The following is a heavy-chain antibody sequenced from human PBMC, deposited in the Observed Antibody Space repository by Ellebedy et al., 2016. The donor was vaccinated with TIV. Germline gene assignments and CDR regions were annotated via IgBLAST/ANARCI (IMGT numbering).Heavy chain of an antibody. CDR1: GYTFTGYY. CDR3: ARDTGRIAAAGLDF. Sequence: AASVKVSCKASGYTFTGYYIHWVRQAPGQGLEWMGIINPSGGTTTYAQKLQGRVTMTRDPSTSTVYMALTSLRSEDTAMYYCARDTGRIAAAGLDFWGQGTLVTVSS. V-gene: IGHV1-46*04. CDR2: INPSGGTT. D-gene: IGHD6-25*01. J-gene: IGHJ4*02.